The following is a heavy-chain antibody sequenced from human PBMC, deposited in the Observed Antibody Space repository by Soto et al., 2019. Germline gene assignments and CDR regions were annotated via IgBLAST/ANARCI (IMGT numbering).Heavy chain of an antibody. CDR2: IYPRDSHT. CDR1: GYTFTNYW. J-gene: IGHJ6*02. V-gene: IGHV5-51*01. CDR3: ARLSYCSGGSCYSSHYYGMDV. D-gene: IGHD2-15*01. Sequence: GESLKISCQGSGYTFTNYWIVWVRQLPGKGLEWMGIIYPRDSHTTYSPSFQGQVTISDDKSISTAYLQWSSLKASDTAMYYCARLSYCSGGSCYSSHYYGMDVWGQGTTVTVSS.